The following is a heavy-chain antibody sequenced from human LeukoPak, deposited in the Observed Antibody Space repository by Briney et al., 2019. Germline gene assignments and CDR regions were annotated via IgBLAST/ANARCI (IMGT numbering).Heavy chain of an antibody. J-gene: IGHJ4*02. Sequence: GASVKVSCKASGYTFTGYYMHWVRQAPGQGLEWMGWINPNNGGTNYAQKFQGRVTMTRDTSISTAYMELSSLRSEDTAVYYCASPPEDYTYYYDSSGYGFDYWGQGTLVTVSS. V-gene: IGHV1-2*02. D-gene: IGHD3-22*01. CDR1: GYTFTGYY. CDR3: ASPPEDYTYYYDSSGYGFDY. CDR2: INPNNGGT.